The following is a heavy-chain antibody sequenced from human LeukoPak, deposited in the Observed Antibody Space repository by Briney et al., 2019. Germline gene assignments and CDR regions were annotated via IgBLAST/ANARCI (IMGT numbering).Heavy chain of an antibody. CDR1: GFTFSSYA. V-gene: IGHV3-23*01. CDR2: ISGSGGST. CDR3: AKASIDYDSSGYYAFDY. J-gene: IGHJ4*02. Sequence: GGSLRLSCAASGFTFSSYAMSWVRQAPGKGLEWVSAISGSGGSTYYADSVKGRFTISRDNTKNTLYLQMNSLRAEDTAVYYCAKASIDYDSSGYYAFDYWGQGTLVTVSS. D-gene: IGHD3-22*01.